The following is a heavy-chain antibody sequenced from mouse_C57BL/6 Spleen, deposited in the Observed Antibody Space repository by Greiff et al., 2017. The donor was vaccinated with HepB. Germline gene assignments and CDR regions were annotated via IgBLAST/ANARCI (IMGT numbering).Heavy chain of an antibody. CDR1: GYTFTSYW. Sequence: QVQLQQPGAELVKPGASVKMSCKASGYTFTSYWITWVKQRPGQGLEWIGDIYPGSGSTNYNEKFKSKATLTVDTSSSTAYMQLSSLTSEDSAVYYCARSLQYYGSRGYFDYWGQGTTLTVSS. V-gene: IGHV1-55*01. CDR3: ARSLQYYGSRGYFDY. D-gene: IGHD1-1*01. J-gene: IGHJ2*01. CDR2: IYPGSGST.